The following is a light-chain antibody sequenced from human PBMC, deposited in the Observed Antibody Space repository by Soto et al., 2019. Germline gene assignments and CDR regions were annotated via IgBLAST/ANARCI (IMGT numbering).Light chain of an antibody. Sequence: EIVLTQSPGTLSLSPGERTTLSCRASQTVSSIYLAWYQQKPGQAPRLLDHGPSSRATGIRDRLSASGSGTVFTLTISRLEPEDFAVYYCQQYCRSLTFGGGIKVEIK. CDR2: GPS. CDR1: QTVSSIY. CDR3: QQYCRSLT. V-gene: IGKV3-20*01. J-gene: IGKJ4*01.